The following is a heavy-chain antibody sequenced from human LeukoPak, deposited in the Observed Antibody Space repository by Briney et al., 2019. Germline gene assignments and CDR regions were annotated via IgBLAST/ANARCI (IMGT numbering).Heavy chain of an antibody. Sequence: GGSLRLSCAASGFTFSSYAMSWVRQAPGKGLEWVSAISGSGDSTYYSDSVKGRFTISRDNSKSTVYVQMNRLRAEDTAVYYCAKPLVSDYYDSSGYWGYWGQGTLVTVSS. D-gene: IGHD3-22*01. CDR1: GFTFSSYA. V-gene: IGHV3-23*01. CDR3: AKPLVSDYYDSSGYWGY. J-gene: IGHJ4*02. CDR2: ISGSGDST.